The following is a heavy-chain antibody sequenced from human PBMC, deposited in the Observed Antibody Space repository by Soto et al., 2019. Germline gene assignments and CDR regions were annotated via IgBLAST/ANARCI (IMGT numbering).Heavy chain of an antibody. CDR3: ARGLQIAAAGPFDY. D-gene: IGHD6-13*01. CDR1: GFTFSSYA. J-gene: IGHJ4*02. V-gene: IGHV3-30-3*01. Sequence: PGGSLRLSCAASGFTFSSYAMHWVRQAPGKGLEWVAVISYDGSNKYYADSVKGRFTISRDNSKNTLYLQMNSLRAEDTAVYYCARGLQIAAAGPFDYWGQGTLVTVSS. CDR2: ISYDGSNK.